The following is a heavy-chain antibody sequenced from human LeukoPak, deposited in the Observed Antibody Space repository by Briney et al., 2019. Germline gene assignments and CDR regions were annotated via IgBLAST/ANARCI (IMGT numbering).Heavy chain of an antibody. CDR3: ARDLQDCDSSGLIW. D-gene: IGHD3-22*01. V-gene: IGHV1-18*01. J-gene: IGHJ4*02. CDR2: ISAYNGNT. CDR1: GYTFTSYG. Sequence: ASVKVSCKASGYTFTSYGISWVRQAPGQGLEWMGWISAYNGNTNYAQKLQGRVTMTTDTSTSTAYMELRSLRSDDTAVYYCARDLQDCDSSGLIWWGQGTLVTVSS.